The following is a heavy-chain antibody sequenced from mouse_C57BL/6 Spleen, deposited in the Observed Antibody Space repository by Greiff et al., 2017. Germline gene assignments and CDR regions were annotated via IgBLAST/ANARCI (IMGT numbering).Heavy chain of an antibody. CDR2: IYPSDSET. Sequence: QVQLQQSGAELVRPGSSVKLSCKASGYTFTSYWMDWVKQRPGQGLEWIGNIYPSDSETHYNQKFKDKATLTVDKSSSTAYMQLSSLTSEDSAVYYCAREGISPYAMDYWGQGTSVTVSS. CDR1: GYTFTSYW. CDR3: AREGISPYAMDY. V-gene: IGHV1-61*01. J-gene: IGHJ4*01.